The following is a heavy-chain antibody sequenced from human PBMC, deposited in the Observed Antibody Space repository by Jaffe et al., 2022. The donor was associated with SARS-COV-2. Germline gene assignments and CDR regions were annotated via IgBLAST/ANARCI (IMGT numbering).Heavy chain of an antibody. J-gene: IGHJ6*02. V-gene: IGHV3-48*02. D-gene: IGHD3-3*01. CDR1: GFTFSSYS. CDR2: ISSSSSTI. Sequence: EVQLVESGGGLVQPGGSLRLSCAASGFTFSSYSMNWVRQAPGKGLEWVSYISSSSSTIYYADSVKGRFTISRDNAKNSLYLQMNSLRDEDTAVYYCARDEEITIFGVARYYYYYGMDVWGQGTTVTVSS. CDR3: ARDEEITIFGVARYYYYYGMDV.